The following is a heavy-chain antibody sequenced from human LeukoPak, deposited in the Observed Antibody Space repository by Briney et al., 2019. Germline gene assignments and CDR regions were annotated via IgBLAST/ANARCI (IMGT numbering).Heavy chain of an antibody. CDR1: GFTFSSYS. CDR2: ISSSSSYI. Sequence: PGGSLRLSCAASGFTFSSYSMNWVRQAPGKGLEWVSSISSSSSYIYYADSVKGRFTTSRDNAKNSLYLQMNSLRAEDTAVYYCARDLGGSGHGYYFDYWGQGTLVTVSS. D-gene: IGHD3-10*01. CDR3: ARDLGGSGHGYYFDY. J-gene: IGHJ4*02. V-gene: IGHV3-21*01.